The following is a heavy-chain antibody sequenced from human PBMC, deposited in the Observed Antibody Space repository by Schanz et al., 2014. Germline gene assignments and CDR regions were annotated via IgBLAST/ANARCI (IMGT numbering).Heavy chain of an antibody. CDR1: GFAFSSFA. CDR3: AKIERNED. Sequence: EVQLMESGGGLVKPGGSLRLSCVASGFAFSSFAMTWVRQAPGRGLEWVANIKHDGSVKDYVDSVEGRFTISRDNAKRSLFLQMNSLRAEDTAVYFCAKIERNEDWGQGTLVTVSS. D-gene: IGHD1-1*01. CDR2: IKHDGSVK. J-gene: IGHJ4*02. V-gene: IGHV3-7*03.